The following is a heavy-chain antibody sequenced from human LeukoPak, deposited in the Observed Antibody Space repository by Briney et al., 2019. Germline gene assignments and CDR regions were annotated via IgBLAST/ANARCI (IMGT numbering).Heavy chain of an antibody. D-gene: IGHD6-13*01. Sequence: SETLSLTCAVSGGFISSSNWWSWVRQPPGKGLEWIGEIYHSGSTNYNPSLKSRVTISVDKSKNQFSLKLSSVTAADTAVYYCAFIAAAYYYYGMDVWGQGTTVTVSS. CDR2: IYHSGST. CDR1: GGFISSSNW. J-gene: IGHJ6*02. CDR3: AFIAAAYYYYGMDV. V-gene: IGHV4-4*02.